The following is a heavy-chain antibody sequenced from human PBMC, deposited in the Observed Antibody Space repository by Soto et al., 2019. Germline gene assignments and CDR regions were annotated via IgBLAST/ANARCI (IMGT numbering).Heavy chain of an antibody. V-gene: IGHV1-18*01. Sequence: ASVKVSCKASGYIFTNYSFSWVLQALGEGLEWMGWISAYNGDTNYAQKVQGRVTMTTDTSTSTVYMELRSLRSDDTAVYYCARDPLTHYYDSSGFQLYYFDSWGQGTLVTVS. CDR2: ISAYNGDT. J-gene: IGHJ4*02. CDR1: GYIFTNYS. CDR3: ARDPLTHYYDSSGFQLYYFDS. D-gene: IGHD3-22*01.